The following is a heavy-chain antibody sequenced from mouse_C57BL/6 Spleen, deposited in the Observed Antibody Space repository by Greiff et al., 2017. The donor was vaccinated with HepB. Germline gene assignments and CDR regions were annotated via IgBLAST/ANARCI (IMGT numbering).Heavy chain of an antibody. Sequence: VQLKESGPGLVKPSQSLSLTCSVTGYSITSGYYWNWIRQFPGNKLEWMGYISYDGSNNYNPSLKNRISITRDTSKNQFFLKLNSVTTEDTATYYCANYYGSSHAMDYWGQGTSVTVSS. D-gene: IGHD1-1*01. CDR2: ISYDGSN. V-gene: IGHV3-6*01. CDR1: GYSITSGYY. J-gene: IGHJ4*01. CDR3: ANYYGSSHAMDY.